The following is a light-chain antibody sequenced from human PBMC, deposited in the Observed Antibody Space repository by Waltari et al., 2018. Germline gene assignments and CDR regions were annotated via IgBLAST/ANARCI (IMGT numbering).Light chain of an antibody. Sequence: LTQSPATLSLSPGERATLSCRASQTVGNYLALYQQKPGQAPRLLIYGASSRATGIPDRFSGSGSGTEFTLTISSLEPEDFAVYYCQKYRNSPHSFGQGTKVEIK. J-gene: IGKJ2*03. CDR3: QKYRNSPHS. V-gene: IGKV3-20*01. CDR2: GAS. CDR1: QTVGNY.